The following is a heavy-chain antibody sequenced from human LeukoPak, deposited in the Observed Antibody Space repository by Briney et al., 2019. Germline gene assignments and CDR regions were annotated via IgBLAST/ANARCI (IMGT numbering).Heavy chain of an antibody. J-gene: IGHJ5*02. CDR1: GGSISSGGYS. Sequence: SETLSLTCAVSGGSISSGGYSWNWIRQPPGKGLEWIGYIHSSGTAYYNPSLKSRVTISLDRSKNHFSLNLTPVTAADTAVYFCARETPLRYFDPWGQGTLVTVSS. V-gene: IGHV4-30-2*01. CDR3: ARETPLRYFDP. D-gene: IGHD3-9*01. CDR2: IHSSGTA.